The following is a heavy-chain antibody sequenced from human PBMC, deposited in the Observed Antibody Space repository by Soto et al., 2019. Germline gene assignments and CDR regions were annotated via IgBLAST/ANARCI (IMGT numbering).Heavy chain of an antibody. Sequence: SETLSLTCTVSGGSISSGDDYWSWIRQPPGKGLEWIGYISNSGSTYYNPSLKSRLSISLDTSKNQFSLKLNYVTAADTALYYCAREDGYKLPHKWFDPWGQGTLVTVSS. CDR3: AREDGYKLPHKWFDP. CDR1: GGSISSGDDY. CDR2: ISNSGST. V-gene: IGHV4-30-4*01. D-gene: IGHD2-2*01. J-gene: IGHJ5*02.